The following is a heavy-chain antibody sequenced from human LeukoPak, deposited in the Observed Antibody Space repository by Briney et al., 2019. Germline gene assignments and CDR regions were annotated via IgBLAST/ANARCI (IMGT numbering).Heavy chain of an antibody. J-gene: IGHJ4*02. Sequence: GGSLRLSCAASGFTFSNYEMSWVRQAPGKGLEWVSAISGSGGSTYYADSVKGRFTISRDKSKNTLYLQMNSLRAEDTAVYYCAYYYGSGSYYNPFDYWGQGTLVTVSS. CDR1: GFTFSNYE. D-gene: IGHD3-10*01. CDR2: ISGSGGST. CDR3: AYYYGSGSYYNPFDY. V-gene: IGHV3-23*01.